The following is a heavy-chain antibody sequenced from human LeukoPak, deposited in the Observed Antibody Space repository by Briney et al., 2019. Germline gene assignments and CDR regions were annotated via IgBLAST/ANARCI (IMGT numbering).Heavy chain of an antibody. J-gene: IGHJ5*02. V-gene: IGHV3-48*01. Sequence: GESLRLSCAASGFTFDRYTIHWIRQAPGKGLEWVAYINDSGDTIYYADSVKGRFTISRDNAKNSLYLQMTSLRAEDTAVYYCARGQTGDFDPWGQGTLVTVSS. CDR1: GFTFDRYT. D-gene: IGHD4-17*01. CDR3: ARGQTGDFDP. CDR2: INDSGDTI.